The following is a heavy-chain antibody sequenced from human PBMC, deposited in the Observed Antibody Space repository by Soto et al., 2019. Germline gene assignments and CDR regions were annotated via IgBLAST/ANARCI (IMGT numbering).Heavy chain of an antibody. V-gene: IGHV1-46*01. Sequence: SVKVSCKASGYSFTSYYIHWVRQAPGQGLEWMGEINPSGGITRFAQKFEGRVTMTRDTSTSTLYMELSSLRSEDTAVHYCARDVSTSGTYLNWFDPWGQGTLVTVSS. CDR3: ARDVSTSGTYLNWFDP. CDR1: GYSFTSYY. J-gene: IGHJ5*02. D-gene: IGHD3-10*01. CDR2: INPSGGIT.